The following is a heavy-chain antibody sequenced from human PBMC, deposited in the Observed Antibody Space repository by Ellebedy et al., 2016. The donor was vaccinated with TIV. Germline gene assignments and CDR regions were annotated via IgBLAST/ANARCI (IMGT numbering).Heavy chain of an antibody. J-gene: IGHJ4*02. CDR3: AREGGRGYGEIDD. CDR2: MNPNSGDT. Sequence: AASVKVPCKSSGYTFTSYTIHWVRQASGQGLEWMGWMNPNSGDTGYSLKFQGRVTMTTNRSVSTAYMELLSLASDDTAMYYCAREGGRGYGEIDDWGQGTLVTVSS. D-gene: IGHD4-17*01. CDR1: GYTFTSYT. V-gene: IGHV1-8*01.